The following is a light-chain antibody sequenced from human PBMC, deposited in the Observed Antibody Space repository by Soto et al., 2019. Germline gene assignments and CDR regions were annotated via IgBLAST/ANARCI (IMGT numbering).Light chain of an antibody. CDR2: DDS. J-gene: IGLJ2*01. Sequence: QSALTQSASVSGSPGQSITISCTGTSSDVGGYNYVSWYQQHPGKAPKLMIYDDSNRPSGVSNRFSGSKSGNTASLTISGLQAEDEAYYYCSSYTTSSTLDVVFGGGTKRTVL. CDR3: SSYTTSSTLDVV. CDR1: SSDVGGYNY. V-gene: IGLV2-14*01.